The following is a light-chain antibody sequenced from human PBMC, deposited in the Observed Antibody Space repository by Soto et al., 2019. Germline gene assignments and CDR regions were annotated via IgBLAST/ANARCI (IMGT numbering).Light chain of an antibody. CDR1: QSVSSSY. V-gene: IGKV3-20*01. J-gene: IGKJ1*01. CDR2: GAC. CDR3: QQYGSSPRT. Sequence: EIQLTQSPGTLSLSPGDRATLSCRASQSVSSSYLAWYQQKPGQAPRLLIYGACSRATGIPDRFSGSGSGTDFTLTISRLEPEVVAVYYCQQYGSSPRTFGRGTKVDIK.